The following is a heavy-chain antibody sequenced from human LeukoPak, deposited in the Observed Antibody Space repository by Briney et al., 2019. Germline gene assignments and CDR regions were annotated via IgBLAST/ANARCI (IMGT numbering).Heavy chain of an antibody. Sequence: SETLSLTCTVSGGSISSYYWSWIRQPPGKGLEWIGEGDHRGGTKYNPSLKSRVTISADSSKNQFSLKWYSVTAADTAVYYCAKNGQRGFSFDPWGQGTLVIVSS. CDR2: GDHRGGT. D-gene: IGHD2-8*01. V-gene: IGHV4-34*01. CDR3: AKNGQRGFSFDP. CDR1: GGSISSYY. J-gene: IGHJ5*02.